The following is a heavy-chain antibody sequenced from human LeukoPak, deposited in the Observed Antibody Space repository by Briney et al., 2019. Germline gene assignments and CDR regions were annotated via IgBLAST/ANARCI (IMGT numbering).Heavy chain of an antibody. J-gene: IGHJ4*02. V-gene: IGHV3-7*03. CDR2: IKQDGSDR. Sequence: GGSLRLSCAASGFTFRNYWMSWVRQAPGTGLEWVANIKQDGSDRNYVTSVRGRFTISRDNAESSLYLQMNSLRVEDAAVYYCARERGRGRDSPWFDYWGQGTLVTVSS. D-gene: IGHD1-26*01. CDR1: GFTFRNYW. CDR3: ARERGRGRDSPWFDY.